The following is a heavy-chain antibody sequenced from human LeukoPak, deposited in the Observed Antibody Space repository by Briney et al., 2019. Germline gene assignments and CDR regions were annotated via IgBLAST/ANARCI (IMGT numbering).Heavy chain of an antibody. CDR2: ISSSGSTI. V-gene: IGHV3-11*01. D-gene: IGHD6-19*01. J-gene: IGHJ3*02. CDR1: GFTFSDYY. Sequence: PGGSLRLSCAASGFTFSDYYMSWIRQAPGKGLEWVSYISSSGSTIYYADSVKGRFTISRDNAKNSLYLQMNSLRAEDTAVYYCATPIAVAGTWDAFDIWGQGTMVTVSS. CDR3: ATPIAVAGTWDAFDI.